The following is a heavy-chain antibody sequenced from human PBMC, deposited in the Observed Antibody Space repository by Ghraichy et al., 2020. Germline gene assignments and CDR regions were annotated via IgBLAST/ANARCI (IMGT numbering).Heavy chain of an antibody. D-gene: IGHD3-22*01. CDR2: IKQDGSVK. CDR1: GFTFSNYW. Sequence: GGSLRLSCAASGFTFSNYWMTWIRQAPGEGLEWVANIKQDGSVKYYVDSVKGRFIISRDNARKLLYLQMNNLRVEDTALYYYARDQDYFDGSGYYDAFDMWGQGTLATVSS. J-gene: IGHJ3*02. CDR3: ARDQDYFDGSGYYDAFDM. V-gene: IGHV3-7*01.